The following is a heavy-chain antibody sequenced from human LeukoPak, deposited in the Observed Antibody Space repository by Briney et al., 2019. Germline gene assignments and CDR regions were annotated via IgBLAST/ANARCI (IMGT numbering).Heavy chain of an antibody. Sequence: PSETLSLTCTVSGGSISSANYYWSWIRQSPGKGLEWIGYIYHTGTTYYNPSLKSRVTISVDTSKNQFSLKVWSVTASDAAVYYCSTSADSAGYLTSFDPWGQGTLVTVSS. CDR2: IYHTGTT. D-gene: IGHD3-22*01. CDR3: STSADSAGYLTSFDP. V-gene: IGHV4-31*03. J-gene: IGHJ5*02. CDR1: GGSISSANYY.